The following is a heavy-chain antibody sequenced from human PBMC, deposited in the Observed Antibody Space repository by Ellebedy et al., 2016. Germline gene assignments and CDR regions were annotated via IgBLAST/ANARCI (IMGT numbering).Heavy chain of an antibody. CDR2: IYYSGST. J-gene: IGHJ4*02. CDR3: ATPQYCTNGVCYAV. Sequence: SEILSLTXTVSGGSISSYYWSWIRQPPGKGLEWIGYIYYSGSTNYNPSLKSRVTISVDTSKNQFSLKLSSVTAADTAVYYCATPQYCTNGVCYAVWGQGTLVTVSS. CDR1: GGSISSYY. V-gene: IGHV4-59*01. D-gene: IGHD2-8*01.